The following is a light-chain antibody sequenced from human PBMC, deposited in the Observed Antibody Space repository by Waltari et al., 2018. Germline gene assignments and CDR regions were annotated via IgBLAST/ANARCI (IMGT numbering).Light chain of an antibody. CDR3: SSFTTSSTLL. CDR2: DVS. Sequence: QSALTQPAYVSASPGESITISCTATSSDVGDFNSVSWYQQHPGKEPTFMIDDVSNLPSWVSHRFSGSKSGKTASLTISGLQAEDEAVYYCSSFTTSSTLLFGAGTKLTVL. V-gene: IGLV2-14*03. CDR1: SSDVGDFNS. J-gene: IGLJ2*01.